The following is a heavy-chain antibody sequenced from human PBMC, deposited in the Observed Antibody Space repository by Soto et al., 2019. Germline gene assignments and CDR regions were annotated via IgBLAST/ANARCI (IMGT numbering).Heavy chain of an antibody. D-gene: IGHD2-2*01. CDR2: IYWDDDK. V-gene: IGHV2-5*02. CDR3: AHTPPAADAEYFQH. Sequence: SGPTLVKPTQTLTLTCTFSGFSLSTSGVGVGWIRQPPGKALEWLALIYWDDDKRYSPSLKSRLTITKDTSKNQVVLTMTNMDPVDTATYYCAHTPPAADAEYFQHWGQGTLVTVSS. CDR1: GFSLSTSGVG. J-gene: IGHJ1*01.